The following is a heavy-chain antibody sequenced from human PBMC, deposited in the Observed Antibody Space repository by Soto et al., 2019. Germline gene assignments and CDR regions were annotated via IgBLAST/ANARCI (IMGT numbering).Heavy chain of an antibody. CDR1: GYTFTSYY. CDR2: INPSGGST. Sequence: ASVKVSCKASGYTFTSYYMHWVRQAPGQGLEWMGRINPSGGSTSYAQKFQGRVTMTRDTSTSTVYMELSSLRSEDTAVYYCARRGGYSYGRKDWYFDLWGRGTLVTVSS. CDR3: ARRGGYSYGRKDWYFDL. D-gene: IGHD5-18*01. V-gene: IGHV1-46*01. J-gene: IGHJ2*01.